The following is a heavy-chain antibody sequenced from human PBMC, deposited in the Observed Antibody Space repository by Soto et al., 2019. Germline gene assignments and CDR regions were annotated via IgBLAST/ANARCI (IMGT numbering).Heavy chain of an antibody. V-gene: IGHV2-5*01. Sequence: QITLKESGPTLVKPTQTLTLTCTFSGFSLSTTGEGVGWIRQPPGKALEWLAVIYWNDDKSYSPSLKSRLTISKDNSKEQVVLTMMNMAPVDTGTYYCAQVDDVAALFAYLGQGTLVTVSS. CDR1: GFSLSTTGEG. J-gene: IGHJ4*02. CDR3: AQVDDVAALFAY. CDR2: IYWNDDK. D-gene: IGHD6-6*01.